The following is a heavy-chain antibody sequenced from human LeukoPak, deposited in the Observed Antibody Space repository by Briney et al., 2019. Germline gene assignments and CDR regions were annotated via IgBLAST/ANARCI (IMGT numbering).Heavy chain of an antibody. CDR1: GGSFSGYY. CDR2: INHSGST. CDR3: ARGGYCSGGSCYGGGFDY. V-gene: IGHV4-34*01. J-gene: IGHJ4*02. D-gene: IGHD2-15*01. Sequence: SETLSLTCAVYGGSFSGYYWSWIRQPPGKGLEWIGEINHSGSTNYNPSLKSRVTISVDTSKNQFSLKLSSVTTADTAVYYCARGGYCSGGSCYGGGFDYWGQGTLVTVSS.